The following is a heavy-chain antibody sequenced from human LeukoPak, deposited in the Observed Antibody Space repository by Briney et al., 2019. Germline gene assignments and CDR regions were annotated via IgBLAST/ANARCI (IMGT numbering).Heavy chain of an antibody. V-gene: IGHV4-34*01. D-gene: IGHD2-2*02. CDR1: GGSFSGYY. Sequence: PSETLSLTCAVYGGSFSGYYWSWIRQPPGKGLEWIGEINHSGSTNHNPSLKSRVTISVDTSKNQSSLKLSSVTAADTAVYYCARWRIPDAFDIWGQGTMVTVSS. J-gene: IGHJ3*02. CDR3: ARWRIPDAFDI. CDR2: INHSGST.